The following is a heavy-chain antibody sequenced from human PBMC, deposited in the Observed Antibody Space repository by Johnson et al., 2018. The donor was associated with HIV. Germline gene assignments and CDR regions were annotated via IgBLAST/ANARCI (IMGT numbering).Heavy chain of an antibody. CDR2: IYSGGST. D-gene: IGHD1-26*01. CDR3: AKDRLVGATGDAFDI. V-gene: IGHV3-23*03. CDR1: GFTFDDYG. Sequence: VQLVESGGGVVRPGGSLRLSCAASGFTFDDYGMSWVRQAPGKGLEWVSVIYSGGSTYYADSVKGRFTVSRDNSKNTLYLQMNSLRAEDTAVYYCAKDRLVGATGDAFDIWGQGTMVTVSS. J-gene: IGHJ3*02.